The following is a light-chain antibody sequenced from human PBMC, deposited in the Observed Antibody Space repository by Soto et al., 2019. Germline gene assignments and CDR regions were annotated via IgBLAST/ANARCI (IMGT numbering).Light chain of an antibody. CDR1: SSDVGGYDY. V-gene: IGLV2-8*01. CDR3: SSYGGSDNFVV. J-gene: IGLJ2*01. CDR2: EVS. Sequence: QSALTQPPSASGSPGQSVTISCTGTSSDVGGYDYVSWYQQHPGKAPKLMIYEVSKRPSGVPDRFFGSKSGNTASLTVSGLQADDDADYYCSSYGGSDNFVVFGGGTKLTVL.